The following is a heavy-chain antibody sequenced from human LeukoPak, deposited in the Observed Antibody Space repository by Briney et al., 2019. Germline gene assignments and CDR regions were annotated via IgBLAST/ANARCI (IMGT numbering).Heavy chain of an antibody. J-gene: IGHJ4*02. V-gene: IGHV1-69*13. Sequence: ASVKVSCKPSGYTFTSYGISWVRQAPGQGLEWMGGIIPIFGTANYAQKFQGRVTITADESTSTAYMELSSLRSEDTAVYYCAAEVPAQYCSGGSCYYAYWGQGTLVTVSS. CDR1: GYTFTSYG. CDR2: IIPIFGTA. CDR3: AAEVPAQYCSGGSCYYAY. D-gene: IGHD2-15*01.